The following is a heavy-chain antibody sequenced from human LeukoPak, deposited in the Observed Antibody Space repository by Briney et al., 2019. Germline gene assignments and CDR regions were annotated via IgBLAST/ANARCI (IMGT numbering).Heavy chain of an antibody. D-gene: IGHD6-13*01. CDR3: ARGEYSSSWYLNWFDP. J-gene: IGHJ5*02. Sequence: SETLSLTCTVSDGSINSRGYYWAWIRQPPGKGLEWIGYIYYSGSTNYNPSLKSRVTISVDTSKNQFSLKLSSVTAADTAVYYCARGEYSSSWYLNWFDPWGQGTLVTVSS. V-gene: IGHV4-61*08. CDR1: DGSINSRGYY. CDR2: IYYSGST.